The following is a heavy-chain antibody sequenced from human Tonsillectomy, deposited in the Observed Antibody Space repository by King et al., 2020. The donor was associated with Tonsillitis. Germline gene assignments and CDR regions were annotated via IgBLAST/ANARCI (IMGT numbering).Heavy chain of an antibody. D-gene: IGHD3-10*01. CDR2: IHPGDSDT. J-gene: IGHJ4*02. CDR3: ARQGDHYFGSGSFTD. Sequence: VQLVESGAEVKKPGESLKISCQGSGYIFTSYWIGWVRQMPGKGLEWRGIIHPGDSDTRYSPSFQGQVAISADRSIGTAYLPWSSLKASDTAIYYCARQGDHYFGSGSFTDWGQGTLVTVSS. CDR1: GYIFTSYW. V-gene: IGHV5-51*01.